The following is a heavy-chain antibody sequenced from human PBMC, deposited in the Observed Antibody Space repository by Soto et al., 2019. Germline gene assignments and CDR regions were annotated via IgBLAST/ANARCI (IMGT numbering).Heavy chain of an antibody. J-gene: IGHJ6*04. Sequence: EVHLVEYGGGLVQPGGSLRLSCAASGFTVSSKYMSWVRQAPGKGLEWVSLIQSGGPTYYADSVKGRFTISRDTSENTLHLQMDSLRAGDTAVYYCARDDVLCDGGRCYGVPLDVWGKRTTVTVSS. CDR3: ARDDVLCDGGRCYGVPLDV. D-gene: IGHD2-15*01. V-gene: IGHV3-66*01. CDR1: GFTVSSKY. CDR2: IQSGGPT.